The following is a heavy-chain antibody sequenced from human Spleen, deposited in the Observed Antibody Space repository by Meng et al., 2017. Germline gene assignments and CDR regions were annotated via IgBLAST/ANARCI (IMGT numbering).Heavy chain of an antibody. J-gene: IGHJ4*02. CDR2: INPKSGDT. V-gene: IGHV1-2*06. D-gene: IGHD6-13*01. CDR3: ARDEDISAAGKLFGDY. CDR1: GYTFPDYW. Sequence: GRLVQPVAEVKSPGAVVKVSCKASGYTFPDYWLHWVRRAPGQGLEWMGRINPKSGDTHYAQRFQGRVTMTGDTSISTAYMELSGLRSDDTAMYYCARDEDISAAGKLFGDYWGQGTLVTVSS.